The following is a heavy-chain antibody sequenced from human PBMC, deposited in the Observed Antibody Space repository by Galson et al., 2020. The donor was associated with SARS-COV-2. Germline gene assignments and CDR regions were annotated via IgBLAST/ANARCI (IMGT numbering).Heavy chain of an antibody. J-gene: IGHJ6*03. V-gene: IGHV4-59*08. D-gene: IGHD2-2*01. CDR2: IYYSGST. CDR3: ARNYCSSTSCYGYYYMDV. Sequence: SETLSLTCTVSGGSTSSYYWSWIRQPPGKGLEWIGYIYYSGSTNYNPSLKSRVTISVDTSKNQFSLKLSYVTAADTAVYYCARNYCSSTSCYGYYYMDVWGKGTTVTVSS. CDR1: GGSTSSYY.